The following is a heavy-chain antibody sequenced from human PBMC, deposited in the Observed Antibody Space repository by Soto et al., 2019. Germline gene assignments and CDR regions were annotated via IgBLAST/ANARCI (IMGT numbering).Heavy chain of an antibody. J-gene: IGHJ5*02. CDR3: AREWEGTDSNWFDP. CDR1: GGSFSGYY. D-gene: IGHD1-26*01. CDR2: INHSGST. Sequence: SETLSLTCAVYGGSFSGYYWSWIRQPPGKGLEWIGEINHSGSTNYNPSLKSRVTISVDTSKNQFSLKLNSVTAADTAVYYCAREWEGTDSNWFDPWGQGTLVTVSS. V-gene: IGHV4-34*01.